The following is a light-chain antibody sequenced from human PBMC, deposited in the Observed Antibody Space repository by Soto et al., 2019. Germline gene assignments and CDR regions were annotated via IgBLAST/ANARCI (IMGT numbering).Light chain of an antibody. CDR2: EVT. V-gene: IGLV2-14*01. CDR3: NSYSSSGTVV. Sequence: QSALTQPASVSGSPGQSITISCTGTGSDVGGYKYVSWYQQYPGKAPKLIIFEVTNRPSGVSNRFSGTKSASTASLTISGLHAEDEADYYCNSYSSSGTVVFGGGTKLTVL. J-gene: IGLJ2*01. CDR1: GSDVGGYKY.